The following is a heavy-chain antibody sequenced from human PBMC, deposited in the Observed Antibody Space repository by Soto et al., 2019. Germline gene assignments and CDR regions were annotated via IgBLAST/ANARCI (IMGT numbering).Heavy chain of an antibody. CDR2: IHSDGITT. Sequence: GESLKISCAASGFTFSSYSMNWVRQAPGKGLVWVSRIHSDGITTYYGDSVKGRFTISRDNAKSTVYLQMNSLGAEDTATYHCTLHKFDSSGYVSDYWGQGTLVTVSS. V-gene: IGHV3-74*01. J-gene: IGHJ4*02. D-gene: IGHD3-22*01. CDR1: GFTFSSYS. CDR3: TLHKFDSSGYVSDY.